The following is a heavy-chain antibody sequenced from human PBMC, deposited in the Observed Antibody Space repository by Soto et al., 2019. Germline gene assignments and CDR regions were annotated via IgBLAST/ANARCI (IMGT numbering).Heavy chain of an antibody. J-gene: IGHJ6*02. CDR2: IYHSGTT. CDR1: GGSISSDDFF. V-gene: IGHV4-31*03. D-gene: IGHD3-10*01. CDR3: AIDEYLGSGLSGGMDF. Sequence: QVQLQESGPGLVKPSETLSLSCNVSGGSISSDDFFWSWVRQHPARGLEWIGYIYHSGTTYYNPSLQSRITISVDTPKNSVSLKLRSVTPAATAVYFLAIDEYLGSGLSGGMDFWGQGTAVTVS.